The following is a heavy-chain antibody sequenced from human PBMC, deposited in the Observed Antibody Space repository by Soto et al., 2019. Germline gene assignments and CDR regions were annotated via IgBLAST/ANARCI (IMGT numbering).Heavy chain of an antibody. CDR2: MNPNSGNT. V-gene: IGHV1-8*01. D-gene: IGHD3-10*01. CDR1: GYTFTSYD. CDR3: ARAKLWFGELPPWYYYYYMDV. Sequence: GASVKVSCKAPGYTFTSYDINWVRQATGQGLEWMGWMNPNSGNTGYAQKFQGRVTMTRNTSISTAYMELSSLRSEDTAVYYCARAKLWFGELPPWYYYYYMDVWGKGTTVTVSS. J-gene: IGHJ6*03.